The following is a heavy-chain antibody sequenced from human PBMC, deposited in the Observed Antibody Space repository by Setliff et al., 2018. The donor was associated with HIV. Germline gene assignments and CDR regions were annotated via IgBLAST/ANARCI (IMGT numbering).Heavy chain of an antibody. CDR1: GYTFTDYG. Sequence: ASVKVSCKASGYTFTDYGVFWVRQAPGQGLEWMGWISSYNGNTNYAQKFQGRVSMTTDTSTSTAYMELRTLRSDDTAVYYCARERRGFDYWGQGTLVTVSS. CDR2: ISSYNGNT. V-gene: IGHV1-18*01. J-gene: IGHJ4*02. CDR3: ARERRGFDY.